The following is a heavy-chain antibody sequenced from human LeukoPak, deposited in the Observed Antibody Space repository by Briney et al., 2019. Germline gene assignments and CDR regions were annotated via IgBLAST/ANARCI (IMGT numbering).Heavy chain of an antibody. V-gene: IGHV3-23*01. D-gene: IGHD3-10*01. J-gene: IGHJ4*02. CDR2: ISGSGGST. CDR1: GFTFSSYA. Sequence: GGSLRLSCAASGFTFSSYAMSWVRQAPGKGLEWVSAISGSGGSTYYADSVKGRFTISRDNSKNTLYLQMNSLRAEDTAVYYCARGRYYGSGSYYNVFDYWGQGTLVTVSS. CDR3: ARGRYYGSGSYYNVFDY.